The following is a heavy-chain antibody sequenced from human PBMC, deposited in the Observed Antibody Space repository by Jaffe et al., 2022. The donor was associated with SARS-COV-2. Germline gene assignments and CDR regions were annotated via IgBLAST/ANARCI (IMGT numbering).Heavy chain of an antibody. V-gene: IGHV1-24*01. Sequence: QVQLVQSGAEVKKPGASVKVSCKVSGYTLTELSMHWVRQAPGKGLEWMGGFDPEDGETIYAQKFQGRVTMTEDTSTDTAYMELSSLRSEDTAVYYCATAIGYCTNGVCVGHYYYGMDVWGQGTTVTVSS. J-gene: IGHJ6*02. CDR3: ATAIGYCTNGVCVGHYYYGMDV. D-gene: IGHD2-8*01. CDR1: GYTLTELS. CDR2: FDPEDGET.